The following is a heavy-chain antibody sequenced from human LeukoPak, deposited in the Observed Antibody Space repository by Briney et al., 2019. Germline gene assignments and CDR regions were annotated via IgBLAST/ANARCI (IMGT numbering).Heavy chain of an antibody. Sequence: GASVKVSCKASGYTFTGYYMHWVRQAPGQGLEWMGWINPNSGGTNYAQKFQGRVTMTRDTSISTAYMELSSLRSEDTAVYYCASSARGYSGYDWNYYYGMDVWGQGTTVTVSS. V-gene: IGHV1-2*02. D-gene: IGHD5-12*01. CDR1: GYTFTGYY. CDR2: INPNSGGT. J-gene: IGHJ6*02. CDR3: ASSARGYSGYDWNYYYGMDV.